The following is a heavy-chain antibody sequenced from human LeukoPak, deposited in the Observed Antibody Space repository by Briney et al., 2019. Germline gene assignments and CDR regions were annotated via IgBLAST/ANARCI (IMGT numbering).Heavy chain of an antibody. CDR2: ISGSGGAT. V-gene: IGHV3-23*01. J-gene: IGHJ4*02. CDR1: GFTFSSFG. Sequence: GGSLRLSCGASGFTFSSFGMHWVRQAPGKGLEWVSAISGSGGATYYADSVKGRFTMSRDNSKNTLYLQMNSLRAEDTAVYYCAKGAYYHGSGRYFDYWGQGTLVTVSS. D-gene: IGHD3-10*01. CDR3: AKGAYYHGSGRYFDY.